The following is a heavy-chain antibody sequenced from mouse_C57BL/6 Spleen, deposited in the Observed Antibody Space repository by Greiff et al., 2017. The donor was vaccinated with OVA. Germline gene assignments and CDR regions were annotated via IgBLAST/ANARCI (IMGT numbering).Heavy chain of an antibody. J-gene: IGHJ4*01. CDR1: GFSLTSYG. D-gene: IGHD2-4*01. V-gene: IGHV2-5*01. Sequence: VKLEESGPGLVQPSQSLSITCTVSGFSLTSYGVHWVRQSPGKGLEWLGVIWRGGSTDYNAAFMSRLSITKDNSKSQVFFKMNSLQADDTAIYYCAKKAGDYDDYAMDYWGQGTSVTVSS. CDR2: IWRGGST. CDR3: AKKAGDYDDYAMDY.